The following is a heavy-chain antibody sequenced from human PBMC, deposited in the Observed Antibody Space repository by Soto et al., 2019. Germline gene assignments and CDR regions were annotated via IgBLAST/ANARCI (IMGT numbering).Heavy chain of an antibody. CDR3: ARRAILWGNAFDI. V-gene: IGHV3-11*01. Sequence: GGSLRLSCAASGFTFSDYYMSWIRQAPGKGLEWVSYINTVGRIIYYADSVKGRFTISRDNAKNSLYLQMNSLRAEDTAVYYCARRAILWGNAFDIWGQGTMVTVSS. CDR2: INTVGRII. D-gene: IGHD2-21*01. CDR1: GFTFSDYY. J-gene: IGHJ3*02.